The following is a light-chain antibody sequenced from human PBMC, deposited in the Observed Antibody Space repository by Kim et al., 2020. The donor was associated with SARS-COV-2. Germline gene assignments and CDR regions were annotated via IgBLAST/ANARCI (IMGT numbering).Light chain of an antibody. CDR1: SSNIGNNY. J-gene: IGLJ1*01. CDR3: AAWDDSLSGYV. Sequence: GQRVTISCSGSSSNIGNNYVYWYPHLPGTAPKVLIYRNNQRPSGVPDRFSGSKSGTSASLAISGLRSEDEADYYCAAWDDSLSGYVFGTGTKVTVL. CDR2: RNN. V-gene: IGLV1-47*01.